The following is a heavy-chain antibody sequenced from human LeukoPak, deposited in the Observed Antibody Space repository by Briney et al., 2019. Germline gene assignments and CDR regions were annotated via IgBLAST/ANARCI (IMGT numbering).Heavy chain of an antibody. CDR3: ARGRGSCSSTSCYIWFDP. J-gene: IGHJ5*02. V-gene: IGHV4-61*02. Sequence: SETLSLTCTVSGGSISSGSYYWSWIRQPAGKGLEWIGRIYTSGSTNYNPSLKSRVTISVDTSKNQFPLKLSSVTAADTAVYYCARGRGSCSSTSCYIWFDPWGQGTLVIVSS. CDR2: IYTSGST. D-gene: IGHD2-2*02. CDR1: GGSISSGSYY.